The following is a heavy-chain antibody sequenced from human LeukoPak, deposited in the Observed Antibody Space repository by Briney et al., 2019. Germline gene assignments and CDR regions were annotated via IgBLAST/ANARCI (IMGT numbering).Heavy chain of an antibody. J-gene: IGHJ4*02. Sequence: ASVKVSCKASGYTFTGYYMHWVRLAPGRGLEWMGAVYTDGGTITNTRSFQDRVTMTRDVSTRTVYMELSSLNSEDTAVYYCATEAPGSYRFDNWGQEILVTVSS. CDR3: ATEAPGSYRFDN. CDR1: GYTFTGYY. V-gene: IGHV1-46*01. D-gene: IGHD3-10*01. CDR2: VYTDGGTI.